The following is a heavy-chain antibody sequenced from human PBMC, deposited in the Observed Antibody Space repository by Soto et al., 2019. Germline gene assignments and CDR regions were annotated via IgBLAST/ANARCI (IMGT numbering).Heavy chain of an antibody. D-gene: IGHD5-12*01. Sequence: QVQLVQSGAEVKKPGASVKVSCKASGYTFTSYDINWVRQATGQGLEWMGWMNPNSGNTGYAQKFQGRVTMTRNTXRXRADMELSSLRSEDTAVYYCARGLVATLARYYGMDVWGQGTTVTVSS. CDR3: ARGLVATLARYYGMDV. CDR2: MNPNSGNT. CDR1: GYTFTSYD. J-gene: IGHJ6*02. V-gene: IGHV1-8*01.